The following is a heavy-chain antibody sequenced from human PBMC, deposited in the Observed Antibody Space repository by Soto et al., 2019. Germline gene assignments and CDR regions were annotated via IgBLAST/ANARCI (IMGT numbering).Heavy chain of an antibody. V-gene: IGHV4-31*03. Sequence: TLSVTCSVSGGSISSGGYYWSWIRQLPGKDLEWIGYIYHSGNTYYNSSLKSRLTISVDTSKNQFSLKLTSVTAADTAVYYCARVGISSSDAFDIWGQGTMVTVSS. CDR2: IYHSGNT. CDR3: ARVGISSSDAFDI. J-gene: IGHJ3*02. D-gene: IGHD6-6*01. CDR1: GGSISSGGYY.